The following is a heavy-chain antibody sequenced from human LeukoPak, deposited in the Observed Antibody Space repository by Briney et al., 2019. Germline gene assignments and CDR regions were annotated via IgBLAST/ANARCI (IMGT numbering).Heavy chain of an antibody. Sequence: ASVKVSCRASGYTFTNYGVSWVRQAPGQGLEWMGWISGCNGYTNYAQKFQFRVTMTTDTSTSTAYMELRGLTSDDTAVYYCARDKAVTTELTQYFHHWGQGTLVTVSS. V-gene: IGHV1-18*01. CDR1: GYTFTNYG. CDR3: ARDKAVTTELTQYFHH. J-gene: IGHJ1*01. D-gene: IGHD4-11*01. CDR2: ISGCNGYT.